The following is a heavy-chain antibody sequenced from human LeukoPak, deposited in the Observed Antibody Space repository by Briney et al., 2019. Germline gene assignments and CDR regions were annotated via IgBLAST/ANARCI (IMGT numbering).Heavy chain of an antibody. V-gene: IGHV3-30*01. CDR1: GFTSSDYY. CDR3: AGEKFDI. Sequence: GGSLRLSCAPSGFTSSDYYTSWVRHAPEEGGEWVAIISKDVRMPYYAHSVRGGFSPARDNSKNAVYLQMHSLKSEDTDVYYCAGEKFDIWGQGTMVTVSA. J-gene: IGHJ3*02. CDR2: ISKDVRMP.